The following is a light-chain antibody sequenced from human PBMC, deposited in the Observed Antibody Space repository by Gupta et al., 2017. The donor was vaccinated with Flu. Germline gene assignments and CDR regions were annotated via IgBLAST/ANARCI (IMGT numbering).Light chain of an antibody. Sequence: DIQMTQSPSALSASVGDRVTITCRASQNINSYLNWYQQKPGKAPKLLIYAASSLQSGVPSRFSGSGSGTDFTLTIRRLQPEDFATYYCQQRDNSPSTFGQGTKLEI. CDR3: QQRDNSPST. CDR1: QNINSY. J-gene: IGKJ2*01. V-gene: IGKV1-39*01. CDR2: AAS.